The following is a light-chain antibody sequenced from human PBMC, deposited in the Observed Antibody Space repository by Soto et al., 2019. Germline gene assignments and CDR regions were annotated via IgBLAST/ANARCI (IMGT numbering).Light chain of an antibody. CDR3: QQFNSYPYT. V-gene: IGKV1-9*01. CDR1: QGISSY. Sequence: TPLTQSPSSLSASVGDRVTITCRASQGISSYLVWYQQKPGNAPKLLIYAASTLHTGVPSRFSGSGSGTDFTLTISSLQPEDFATYYCQQFNSYPYTFGQGTKLEIK. J-gene: IGKJ2*01. CDR2: AAS.